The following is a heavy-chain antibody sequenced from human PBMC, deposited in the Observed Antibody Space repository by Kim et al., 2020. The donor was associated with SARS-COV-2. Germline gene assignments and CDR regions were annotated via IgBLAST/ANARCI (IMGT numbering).Heavy chain of an antibody. Sequence: SVKVSCKASGGTFSIYAISWVRQAPGQGLEWMGRIIPILGIANYAQKFQGRVTITADKSTSTAYMELSSLRSEDTAVYYCAREGWELRPYDAFDIWGQGTMVTVSS. CDR3: AREGWELRPYDAFDI. V-gene: IGHV1-69*04. CDR2: IIPILGIA. CDR1: GGTFSIYA. D-gene: IGHD1-26*01. J-gene: IGHJ3*02.